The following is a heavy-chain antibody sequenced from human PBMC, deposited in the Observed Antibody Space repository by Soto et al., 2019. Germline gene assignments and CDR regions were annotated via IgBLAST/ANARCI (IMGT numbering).Heavy chain of an antibody. J-gene: IGHJ4*02. V-gene: IGHV3-30*18. CDR1: GFPFSSYG. D-gene: IGHD3-22*01. CDR2: ISYDGSNK. Sequence: PGGSLRLSCAASGFPFSSYGMHWVRQVPGKGLEWVAIISYDGSNKYYADSVKGRFTISRDNSKNTLYLQMNSLRAEDTALYYCAKEDDSSGYYWTYYFDYWGRGTLVTVSS. CDR3: AKEDDSSGYYWTYYFDY.